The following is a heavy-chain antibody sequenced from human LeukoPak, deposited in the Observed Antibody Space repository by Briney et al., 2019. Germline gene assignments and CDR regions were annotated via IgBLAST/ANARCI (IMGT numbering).Heavy chain of an antibody. V-gene: IGHV1-69*05. CDR2: IIPIFGTA. D-gene: IGHD3-3*01. CDR3: ARSTNDFSTGNWFDP. Sequence: SVKVSCKASGGTFRSYAISWVRQAPGQGLEWRGGIIPIFGTANYAQKFKGRVPITTDESTSTAYMELSSLRSEDTAVYYCARSTNDFSTGNWFDPWGQGTLVTVSS. CDR1: GGTFRSYA. J-gene: IGHJ5*02.